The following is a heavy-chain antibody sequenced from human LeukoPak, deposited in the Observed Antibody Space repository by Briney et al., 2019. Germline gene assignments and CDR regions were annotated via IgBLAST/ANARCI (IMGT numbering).Heavy chain of an antibody. Sequence: PGRSLRLSCAASGFTFSSYWMHWARQAPGKGLVWVSRIISDGSSTSYADSVKGRFTISRDNAKNTLYLQMNSLRAEDTAVYYCARVKYSYEPGFHYYYYMDVCGKGTTVTISS. CDR1: GFTFSSYW. D-gene: IGHD5-18*01. CDR2: IISDGSST. CDR3: ARVKYSYEPGFHYYYYMDV. V-gene: IGHV3-74*01. J-gene: IGHJ6*03.